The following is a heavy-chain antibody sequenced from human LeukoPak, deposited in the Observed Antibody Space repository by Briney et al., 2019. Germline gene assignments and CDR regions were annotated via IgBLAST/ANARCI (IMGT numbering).Heavy chain of an antibody. V-gene: IGHV4-34*01. CDR2: INHSGST. D-gene: IGHD4-23*01. CDR3: ARKGAAVTNHYYYFYMDV. J-gene: IGHJ6*03. CDR1: GGSFSDYF. Sequence: SETLSLTCVVYGGSFSDYFWSWIRQSPGKGLEWIGEINHSGSTNYNPSLKSRVTISVDTSKNQFSLKLSSVTAADTAVYYCARKGAAVTNHYYYFYMDVWGKGTTVTVSS.